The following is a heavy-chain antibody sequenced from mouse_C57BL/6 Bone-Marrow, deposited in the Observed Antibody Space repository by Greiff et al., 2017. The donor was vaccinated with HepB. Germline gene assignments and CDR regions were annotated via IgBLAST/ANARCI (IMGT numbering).Heavy chain of an antibody. D-gene: IGHD2-4*01. J-gene: IGHJ4*01. CDR1: GFTFSDYY. V-gene: IGHV5-12*01. CDR3: ARRNYDSLYAMDY. Sequence: EVQLQESGGGLVQPGGSLKLSCAASGFTFSDYYMYWVRQTPEKRLEWVAYISNGGGSTYYPDTVKGRFTISRDNAKNTLYLQMSRLKSEDTAMYYCARRNYDSLYAMDYWGQGTSVTVSS. CDR2: ISNGGGST.